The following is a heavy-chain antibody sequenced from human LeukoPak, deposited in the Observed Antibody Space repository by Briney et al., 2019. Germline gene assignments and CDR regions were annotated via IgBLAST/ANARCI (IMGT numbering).Heavy chain of an antibody. Sequence: ASVKVSCKASGYTFTSYDINWVRQATGQGLEWMGWINPNSGGTNYAQKFQGWVTVTRDTSISTACMELSRLRSDDTAVYYCARENVLRYFDWLESLYGMDVWGQGTTVTVSS. CDR3: ARENVLRYFDWLESLYGMDV. CDR2: INPNSGGT. V-gene: IGHV1-2*04. J-gene: IGHJ6*02. CDR1: GYTFTSYD. D-gene: IGHD3-9*01.